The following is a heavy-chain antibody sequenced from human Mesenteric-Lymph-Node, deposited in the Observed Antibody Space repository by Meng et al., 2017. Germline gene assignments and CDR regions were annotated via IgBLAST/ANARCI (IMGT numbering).Heavy chain of an antibody. CDR3: ARCDSSGWYGSYYYYGMDV. J-gene: IGHJ6*02. CDR2: IWYDGSNK. D-gene: IGHD6-19*01. CDR1: GFTFSSYG. Sequence: GESLKISCAASGFTFSSYGMHWVRQAPGKGLEWVAVIWYDGSNKYYADSVKGRFTISRDNSKNTLYLQMNSLSAEDTAVYYCARCDSSGWYGSYYYYGMDVWGQGTTVTVSS. V-gene: IGHV3-33*01.